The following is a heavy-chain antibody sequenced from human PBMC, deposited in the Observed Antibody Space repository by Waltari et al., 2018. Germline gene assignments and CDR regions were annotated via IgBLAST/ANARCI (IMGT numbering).Heavy chain of an antibody. CDR2: FIYNGNT. V-gene: IGHV4-39*02. D-gene: IGHD2-15*01. J-gene: IGHJ4*02. CDR3: ARPGRVGGGSLMGLDY. CDR1: GGSIRSTSYY. Sequence: QLQLQESGPGLVKPSETLSLTCSVSGGSIRSTSYYWGWIRQPPGKGLEWIGSFIYNGNTYYNPSLKSRVTISVDTSKNHFSLQLRSVTAADTAMYYCARPGRVGGGSLMGLDYWGQGTLVTISS.